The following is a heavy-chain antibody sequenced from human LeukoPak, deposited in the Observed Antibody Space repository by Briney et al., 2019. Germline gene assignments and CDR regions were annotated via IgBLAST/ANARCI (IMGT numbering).Heavy chain of an antibody. Sequence: PSETLSLTCTVSGGSISSYYWSWIRQPPGKGLEWIGYIYTSGSTNYNPSLKSRVTISVDTSKNQFSLKLSSVTAADTAVYFCAGHVGGPNYDFRYPYYYYYMDVWGKGTTVTVSS. V-gene: IGHV4-4*09. CDR1: GGSISSYY. CDR2: IYTSGST. D-gene: IGHD3-3*01. CDR3: AGHVGGPNYDFRYPYYYYYMDV. J-gene: IGHJ6*03.